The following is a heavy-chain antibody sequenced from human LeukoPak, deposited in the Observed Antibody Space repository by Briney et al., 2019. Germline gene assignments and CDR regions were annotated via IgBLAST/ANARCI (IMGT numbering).Heavy chain of an antibody. J-gene: IGHJ4*02. CDR3: AKTPLRGHRYCGGDCYDFDY. CDR2: IRYDGSNK. D-gene: IGHD2-21*02. Sequence: GGSLRLSCAASGFTFSSYGMHWVRQAPGKGLEWVAFIRYDGSNKYYADSVKGRFTISRDNSKNTLYLQMNSLRAEDTAVYYCAKTPLRGHRYCGGDCYDFDYWGQGTLVTVSS. V-gene: IGHV3-30*02. CDR1: GFTFSSYG.